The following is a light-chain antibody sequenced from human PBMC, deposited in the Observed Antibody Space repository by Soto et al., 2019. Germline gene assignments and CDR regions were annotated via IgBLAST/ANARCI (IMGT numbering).Light chain of an antibody. CDR2: DAS. CDR1: QGIGSR. CDR3: PQGNSFPLA. V-gene: IGKV1-12*01. J-gene: IGKJ3*01. Sequence: DIQMTQSPSSVSASVGDRVTITCRAGQGIGSRLDWYQQKPGEAPKLLIYDASSLQSGVPSRVSGSGSGTDFTLTISSLQPEDFPTYDYPQGNSFPLAFSPRTKVDIK.